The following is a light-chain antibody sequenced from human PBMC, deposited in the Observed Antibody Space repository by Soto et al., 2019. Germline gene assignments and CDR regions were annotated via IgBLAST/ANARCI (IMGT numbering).Light chain of an antibody. V-gene: IGKV1-33*01. Sequence: DIQMTQSPSSLSASVGDRVTITCQASQDISNYLNWYQQKPGKAPKLLIYDASNLETGVPSRFSVSGSGTDFTFAIRGLQPEDIATYYCQQYDNLPAFGGGTKVEIK. CDR3: QQYDNLPA. CDR2: DAS. J-gene: IGKJ4*01. CDR1: QDISNY.